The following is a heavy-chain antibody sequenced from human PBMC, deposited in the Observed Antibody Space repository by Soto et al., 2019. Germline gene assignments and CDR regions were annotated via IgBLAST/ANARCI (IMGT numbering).Heavy chain of an antibody. CDR1: GYTFTRYN. Sequence: QAQLVQSGAEVKKPGASANISCKASGYTFTRYNIHWVRQAPGQGLEWMGIIDTRGGSTDYTQRFQGRVTMTRDTSTGTVYMELSSLGSEDTAVYYCARDLPRDLVRGSFHIWGQGTMVTVSS. D-gene: IGHD3-10*01. CDR3: ARDLPRDLVRGSFHI. CDR2: IDTRGGST. V-gene: IGHV1-46*01. J-gene: IGHJ3*02.